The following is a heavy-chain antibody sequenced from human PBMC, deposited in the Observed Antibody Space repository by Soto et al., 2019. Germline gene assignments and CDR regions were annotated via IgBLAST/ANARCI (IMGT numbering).Heavy chain of an antibody. CDR1: AFTFSSYW. CDR2: IKEDGSEK. Sequence: DVRLVESGGGLVQPGGSLRLSCAASAFTFSSYWMTWVRQAPGKGLEWVASIKEDGSEKYYLDSVKGRFTISRDNAKNSLYLQMNSLRAEDTAVYYCARDGPFIAVTAPVNYYGMDVWGQGTTVTVSS. J-gene: IGHJ6*02. D-gene: IGHD6-19*01. CDR3: ARDGPFIAVTAPVNYYGMDV. V-gene: IGHV3-7*03.